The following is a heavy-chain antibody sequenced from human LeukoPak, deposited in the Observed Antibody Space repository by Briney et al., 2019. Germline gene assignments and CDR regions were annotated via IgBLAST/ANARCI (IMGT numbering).Heavy chain of an antibody. CDR3: ARAPRAYCSTTGSCFQDY. CDR2: NFHSGST. CDR1: GGSFGASINSPNW. J-gene: IGHJ4*02. D-gene: IGHD2-2*01. Sequence: SETLSLTCAVSGGSFGASINSPNWWSWVRQPPGKGLEWIGENFHSGSTNYNPSLKSRVTMSVDKSKNQFSLNLTSVTAADTAVYFCARAPRAYCSTTGSCFQDYWGQGTLVTVSS. V-gene: IGHV4-4*02.